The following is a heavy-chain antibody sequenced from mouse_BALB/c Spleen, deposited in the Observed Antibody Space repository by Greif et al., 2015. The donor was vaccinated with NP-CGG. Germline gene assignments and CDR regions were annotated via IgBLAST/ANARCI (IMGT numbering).Heavy chain of an antibody. CDR1: GYTFTDYN. D-gene: IGHD2-14*01. V-gene: IGHV1S29*02. Sequence: EVKLMKSGPELVKPGASVKISCKASGYTFTDYNMHWVKQSHGKSLEWIGYIYPYNGGTGYNQKFKSKATLTVDNSSSTAYMELRSLTSEDSAVYYCARDYRYDEGDFDYWGQGTTLTVSS. J-gene: IGHJ2*01. CDR2: IYPYNGGT. CDR3: ARDYRYDEGDFDY.